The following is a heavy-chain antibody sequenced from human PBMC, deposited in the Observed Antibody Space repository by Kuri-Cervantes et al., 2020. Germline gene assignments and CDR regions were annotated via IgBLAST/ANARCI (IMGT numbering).Heavy chain of an antibody. J-gene: IGHJ2*01. V-gene: IGHV3-9*01. D-gene: IGHD6-13*01. CDR2: ISWNSGSR. Sequence: GGSLRLSCAASGFTFDDYAMHWVRQGPGKGLEWVSGISWNSGSRGYADSVKGRFTISRDNAKNSLYLQMNSLRAEDTALYYCAKVGAAADWYFDLWGRGTLVTVSS. CDR3: AKVGAAADWYFDL. CDR1: GFTFDDYA.